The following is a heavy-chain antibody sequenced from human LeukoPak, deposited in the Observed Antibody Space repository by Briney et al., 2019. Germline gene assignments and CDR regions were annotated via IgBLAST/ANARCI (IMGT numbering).Heavy chain of an antibody. CDR2: ISYDGSNK. CDR1: GFTFSSYA. CDR3: ARDNVLSGSFVYYFDY. D-gene: IGHD1-26*01. J-gene: IGHJ4*02. Sequence: GGSLRLSCAASGFTFSSYAMHWVRQAPGKGLEWVAVISYDGSNKYYADSVKGRFTISRDNSKNTLYLQMNSLRAEDTAVYYCARDNVLSGSFVYYFDYWGQGTLVTVPS. V-gene: IGHV3-30-3*01.